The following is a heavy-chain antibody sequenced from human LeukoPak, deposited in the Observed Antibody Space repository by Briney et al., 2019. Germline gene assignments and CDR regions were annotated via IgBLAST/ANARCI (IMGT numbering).Heavy chain of an antibody. J-gene: IGHJ4*02. D-gene: IGHD4-17*01. V-gene: IGHV3-21*01. CDR1: GFTFSSYS. CDR3: ARALLDYGDPPRFDY. Sequence: GGSLRLSCASSGFTFSSYSMNWVRQAPGKGPEWVSSISSSSSYIYYADSVKGRFTISRDNAKNSLYLQMNSLRAEDTAVYYCARALLDYGDPPRFDYWGQGTLVTVSS. CDR2: ISSSSSYI.